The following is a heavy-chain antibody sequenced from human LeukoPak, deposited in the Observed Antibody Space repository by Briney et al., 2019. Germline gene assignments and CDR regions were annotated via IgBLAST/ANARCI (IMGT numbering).Heavy chain of an antibody. CDR3: ARGSGWYYY. Sequence: SETLSLTCTVSGGSISSYYWSWIRQPPGKGLEWIGYIYYNGNTNYNPSLKSRVTISVDSSKNQFSLKLSSVTAADTAVYYCARGSGWYYYWGQGTLVTVSS. V-gene: IGHV4-59*01. J-gene: IGHJ4*02. CDR1: GGSISSYY. D-gene: IGHD6-19*01. CDR2: IYYNGNT.